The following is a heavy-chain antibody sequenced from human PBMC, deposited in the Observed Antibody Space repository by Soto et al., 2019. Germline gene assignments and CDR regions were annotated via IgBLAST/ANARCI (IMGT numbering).Heavy chain of an antibody. D-gene: IGHD2-21*02. V-gene: IGHV1-18*01. CDR3: ARGGGDSVSYFEY. CDR1: GYTFTSYG. CDR2: ISTYNGDT. Sequence: QVQLVQSGAEVKKPGASVKVSCKASGYTFTSYGISWVRQAPGQGLEWMGWISTYNGDTKYAQRLQGRVTMTTDTSRSTGRMELRNLRSDDTAVYYGARGGGDSVSYFEYWGQATLVAVSS. J-gene: IGHJ4*02.